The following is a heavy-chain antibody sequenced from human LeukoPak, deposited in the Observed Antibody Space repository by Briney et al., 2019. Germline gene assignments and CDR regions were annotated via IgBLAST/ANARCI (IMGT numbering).Heavy chain of an antibody. CDR1: GFTFSSYW. CDR2: IKQDGSEK. J-gene: IGHJ4*02. D-gene: IGHD5-12*01. V-gene: IGHV3-7*01. Sequence: GGSLRLSCAASGFTFSSYWMSWVRQAPGKGLEWVANIKQDGSEKYYVDSVKGRFTISRDNAKNSLYLQMNSLRAEDTAVYYCARVVGRGGYDYGKIDYWGQGTLVTVSS. CDR3: ARVVGRGGYDYGKIDY.